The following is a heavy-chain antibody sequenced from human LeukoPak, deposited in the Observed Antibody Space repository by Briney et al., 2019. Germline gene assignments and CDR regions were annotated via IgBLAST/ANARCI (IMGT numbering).Heavy chain of an antibody. Sequence: GRSLRLSCAASGFTFSSYAMHWVRQAPGKGLEWVAVISYDGSNKYYADSVKGRFTISRDNSKNTLYLQMNSLRAEDTAVYYCARWGTAIIDYWGQGTLVTVSS. CDR3: ARWGTAIIDY. CDR1: GFTFSSYA. D-gene: IGHD5-18*01. CDR2: ISYDGSNK. J-gene: IGHJ4*02. V-gene: IGHV3-30-3*01.